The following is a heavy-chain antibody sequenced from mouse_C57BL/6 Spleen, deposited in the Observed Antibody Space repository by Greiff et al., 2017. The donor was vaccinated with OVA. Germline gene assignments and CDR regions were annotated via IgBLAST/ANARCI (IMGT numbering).Heavy chain of an antibody. D-gene: IGHD1-1*02. CDR3: ARGSYWFAY. J-gene: IGHJ3*01. CDR1: VYSFTDYY. Sequence: EVPLQQSGPPLVKPGASVPISCTASVYSFTDYYLNWLKQSHGPCLSWIGVINPNYGPTSSNQKFKGKATLTVDQSSSTAYMQLNSLTSEDSAVYYCARGSYWFAYWGQGTLVTVSA. CDR2: INPNYGPT. V-gene: IGHV1-39*01.